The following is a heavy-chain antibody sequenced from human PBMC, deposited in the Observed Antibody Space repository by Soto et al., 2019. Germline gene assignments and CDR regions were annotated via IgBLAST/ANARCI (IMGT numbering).Heavy chain of an antibody. Sequence: EVQLVESGGGLVQPGGSLRLSCAASGFTFSSYWMSWVRQAPGKGLEWVANIKQDGSEKYYVDSVKGRFTISRDNAKNSLYLQMNSLRAEDTAVYYCARDRAEVATIIPSYYYYMDVWGKGTTVTVSS. J-gene: IGHJ6*03. CDR1: GFTFSSYW. V-gene: IGHV3-7*01. CDR3: ARDRAEVATIIPSYYYYMDV. D-gene: IGHD5-12*01. CDR2: IKQDGSEK.